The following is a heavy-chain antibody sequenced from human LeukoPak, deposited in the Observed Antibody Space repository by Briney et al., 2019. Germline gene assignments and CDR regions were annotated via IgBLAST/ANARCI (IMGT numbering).Heavy chain of an antibody. V-gene: IGHV1-18*01. D-gene: IGHD3-10*01. Sequence: ASVKVSCKASGYTFTSYGISWVRQAPGQGLEWMGWISAYNGYTNYAQKFRFRVTMTTDTSTSTAYMELRSLRSDDTAVYYCARDYYGSGPRALDIWGQGTMVTVSS. J-gene: IGHJ3*02. CDR1: GYTFTSYG. CDR3: ARDYYGSGPRALDI. CDR2: ISAYNGYT.